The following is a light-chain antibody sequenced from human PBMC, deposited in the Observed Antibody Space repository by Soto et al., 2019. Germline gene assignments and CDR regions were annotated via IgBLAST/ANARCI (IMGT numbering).Light chain of an antibody. CDR1: QNLGSGY. CDR2: AAS. Sequence: VLTQSPGTLSLSPGGRATLSCRASQNLGSGYLAWYQQKPGQSPRILIYAASSRATGIPDRFSGSASGTAFSLTISRLEPEDFAVYYCQQYDTSPRTFGQGTKVDIK. V-gene: IGKV3-20*01. J-gene: IGKJ1*01. CDR3: QQYDTSPRT.